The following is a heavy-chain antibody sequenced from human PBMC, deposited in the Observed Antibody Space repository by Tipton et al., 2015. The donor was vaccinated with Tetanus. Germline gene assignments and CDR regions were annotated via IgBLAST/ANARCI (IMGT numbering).Heavy chain of an antibody. J-gene: IGHJ4*02. CDR2: IIPIYESV. D-gene: IGHD1-14*01. CDR1: EGTHY. Sequence: QLVQSGAEVKKPGSSVKISCEISEGTHYISWVRQAPGQGLEWMGGIIPIYESVEYAQRFQGRLTLTADRSTSTLYMELTSLTSEATAIYYCARDGTTRAPGLEDWGQGTWVPVSS. CDR3: ARDGTTRAPGLED. V-gene: IGHV1-69*06.